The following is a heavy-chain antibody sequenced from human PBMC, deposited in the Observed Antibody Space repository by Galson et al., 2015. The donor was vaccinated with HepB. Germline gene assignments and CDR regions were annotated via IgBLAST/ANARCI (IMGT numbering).Heavy chain of an antibody. D-gene: IGHD3-22*01. J-gene: IGHJ6*02. CDR2: VYPGASDT. CDR3: ARRQIYGSGFYGMDV. CDR1: GYRFSTYW. Sequence: QSGAEVKKPGESLKISCKGSGYRFSTYWIGWVRQLPGRGLEWMGSVYPGASDTRYSPSSQGQVTISADKSINTAYLQWSSLEASDTAMYYCARRQIYGSGFYGMDVWGQGTTVTVSS. V-gene: IGHV5-51*01.